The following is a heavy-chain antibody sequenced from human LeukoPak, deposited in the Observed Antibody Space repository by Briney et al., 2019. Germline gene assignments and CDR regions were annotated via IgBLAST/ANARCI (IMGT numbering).Heavy chain of an antibody. CDR1: GFTFSSYG. V-gene: IGHV1-18*01. J-gene: IGHJ4*02. D-gene: IGHD3-10*01. CDR3: ARDRMIRGVTFDS. CDR2: ISAYNGDT. Sequence: ASVKVSCKASGFTFSSYGFIWVRQAPGQGLECMGWISAYNGDTNYAQNLQDRVTMSTDTSTNTAYMELRSLRSDDTAVYYCARDRMIRGVTFDSWGQGTLLTVSS.